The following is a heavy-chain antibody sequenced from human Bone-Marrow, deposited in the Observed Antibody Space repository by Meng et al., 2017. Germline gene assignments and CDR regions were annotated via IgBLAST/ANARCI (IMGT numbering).Heavy chain of an antibody. CDR1: GGSISSSSYY. CDR2: IYYSGST. CDR3: AREPGWYGSGSYYRTNYYGMDV. J-gene: IGHJ6*02. V-gene: IGHV4-39*07. D-gene: IGHD3-10*01. Sequence: SETLSLTCTVSGGSISSSSYYWGWIRQPPGKGLEWIGSIYYSGSTYYNPSLKSRVTISVDTSKNQFSLELSSVTAADTAVYYCAREPGWYGSGSYYRTNYYGMDVWGQGTTVTVSS.